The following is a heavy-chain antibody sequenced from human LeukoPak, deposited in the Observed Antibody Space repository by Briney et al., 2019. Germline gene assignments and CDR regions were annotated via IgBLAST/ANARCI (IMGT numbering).Heavy chain of an antibody. CDR2: INHSGST. D-gene: IGHD6-19*01. CDR3: ARRGWTYGMDV. CDR1: GGSFSGYY. V-gene: IGHV4-34*01. J-gene: IGHJ6*02. Sequence: SETLSLTCAVYGGSFSGYYWSWIRQPPGKGLEWIGEINHSGSTNYNPSLKSRVTISVDTSKNQFSLKLSSVTTADTAVYYCARRGWTYGMDVWGQGTTVTVSS.